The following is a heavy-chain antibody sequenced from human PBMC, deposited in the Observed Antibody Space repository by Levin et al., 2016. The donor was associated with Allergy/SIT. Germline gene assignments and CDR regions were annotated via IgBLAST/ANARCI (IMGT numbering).Heavy chain of an antibody. D-gene: IGHD4-11*01. CDR3: TREPAWYSRNFYLFH. J-gene: IGHJ4*02. Sequence: GESLKISCRASGLNFGDYAMSWVRQAPGKGLEWLGFIRSKTYGGTTDYGASVKGRFTISRDDSKGIAYLQMNSLKTEDTAVYYCTREPAWYSRNFYLFHWGQGTLVTVSS. CDR1: GLNFGDYA. CDR2: IRSKTYGGTT. V-gene: IGHV3-49*04.